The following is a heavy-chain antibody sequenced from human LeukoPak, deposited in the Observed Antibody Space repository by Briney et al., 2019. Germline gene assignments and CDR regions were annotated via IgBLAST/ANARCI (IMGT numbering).Heavy chain of an antibody. J-gene: IGHJ4*02. CDR3: ARARTQYSSGWYFDY. D-gene: IGHD6-19*01. V-gene: IGHV1-69*13. CDR2: IIPIFGTA. Sequence: ASVKVSCKASGGTFISYAISWVRQAPGQGLEWMGGIIPIFGTANYAQKFQGRVTITADESTSTAYMELSSLRSEDTAVYYCARARTQYSSGWYFDYWGQGTLVTVSS. CDR1: GGTFISYA.